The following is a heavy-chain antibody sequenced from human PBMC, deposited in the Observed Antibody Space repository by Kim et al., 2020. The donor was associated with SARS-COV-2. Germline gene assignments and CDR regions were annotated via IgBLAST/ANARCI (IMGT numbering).Heavy chain of an antibody. CDR3: IRCSGGSCRDYGMDV. CDR1: GFTFSNYW. Sequence: GGSLRLSCAASGFTFSNYWMHWVRQAPGTGLVWVSRINSDGSVTSYADSVKGRFTISRDNAKNTLYLQMNSLRAEDTAVYYCIRCSGGSCRDYGMDVWGQGTTVTVSS. D-gene: IGHD2-15*01. V-gene: IGHV3-74*01. J-gene: IGHJ6*02. CDR2: INSDGSVT.